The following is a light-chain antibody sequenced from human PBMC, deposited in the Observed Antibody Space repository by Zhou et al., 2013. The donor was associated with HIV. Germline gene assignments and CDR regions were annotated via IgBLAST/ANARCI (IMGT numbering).Light chain of an antibody. CDR3: QQTYSTPMCS. J-gene: IGKJ2*04. Sequence: TQSPSSLSASVGDRVTITCRASQTIRTFLNWYQQKPGKAPKLLIYAASSLQSGVPSRFSGSGSGTDFTLTISSLQPEDFATYYCQQTYSTPMCSFGQGTKLEIK. CDR1: QTIRTF. CDR2: AAS. V-gene: IGKV1-39*01.